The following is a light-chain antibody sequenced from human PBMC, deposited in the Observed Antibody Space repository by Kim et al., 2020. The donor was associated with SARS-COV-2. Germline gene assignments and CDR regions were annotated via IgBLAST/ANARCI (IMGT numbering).Light chain of an antibody. CDR1: QSVSSN. CDR2: GAS. CDR3: QQYKKWPPWT. J-gene: IGKJ1*01. V-gene: IGKV3-15*01. Sequence: EIVMTQSPATLSVSPGERATLSCRASQSVSSNLAWYQQKPGQAPRLLIHGASTMAIGIPARFSGSGSGTEFTLIISSLQSEDFALYYCQQYKKWPPWTFGQGTKVDIK.